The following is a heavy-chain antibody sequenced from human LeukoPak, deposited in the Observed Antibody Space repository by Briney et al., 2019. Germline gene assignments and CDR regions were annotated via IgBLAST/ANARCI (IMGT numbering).Heavy chain of an antibody. Sequence: SVKVSCKASGGTFSSYAINWVRQAPGQGLEWMGGIIPIFGTANYAQKFQGRVTITADESTSTAYMELSSLRSEDTAVYYCASNLSGSYYNWFDPWGQGTLVTVSS. CDR1: GGTFSSYA. CDR2: IIPIFGTA. V-gene: IGHV1-69*13. J-gene: IGHJ5*02. CDR3: ASNLSGSYYNWFDP. D-gene: IGHD1-26*01.